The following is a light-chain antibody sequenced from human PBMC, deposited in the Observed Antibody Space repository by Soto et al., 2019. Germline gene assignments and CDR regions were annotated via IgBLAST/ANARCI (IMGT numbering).Light chain of an antibody. CDR1: QSIDSA. J-gene: IGKJ1*01. Sequence: DIQMTQSPSTLSSSVGDRVTISCRASQSIDSALAWYQQKPGKAPKLLIYWASSLQSGVPSRFSGSGSGTGFLLTISSLQPDDVATYYCQQYKSYSLTFGPGTVVDVK. V-gene: IGKV1-5*03. CDR2: WAS. CDR3: QQYKSYSLT.